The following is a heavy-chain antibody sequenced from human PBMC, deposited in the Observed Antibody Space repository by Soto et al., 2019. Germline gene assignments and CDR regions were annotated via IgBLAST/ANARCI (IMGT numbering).Heavy chain of an antibody. J-gene: IGHJ4*02. V-gene: IGHV1-18*01. CDR3: ARNLYSPDLSTTVDY. CDR1: GYTFTSYG. D-gene: IGHD4-17*01. Sequence: QVQLVQSGAEVKKPGASVKVSCKASGYTFTSYGISWVRQAPGQGLEWMGWISAYNGNTNYAQKLQGRVTMTTDTPPSTAYRELRSLRSDDTAVYYCARNLYSPDLSTTVDYWGQGTLVTVSS. CDR2: ISAYNGNT.